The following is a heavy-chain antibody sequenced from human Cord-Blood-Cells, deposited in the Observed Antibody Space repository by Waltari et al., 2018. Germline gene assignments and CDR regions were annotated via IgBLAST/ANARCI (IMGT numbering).Heavy chain of an antibody. D-gene: IGHD3-3*01. V-gene: IGHV4-38-2*01. CDR2: IYHSGST. J-gene: IGHJ3*02. CDR3: ARVQTNYDFWSGYYAFDI. Sequence: QVQLQESGPGLVKPSETLSLTCAVSGYSISSGYYWGWIRQPPGKGLEWIGSIYHSGSTYCNPSLKSRGTISVDTSKNQFSLKLSSVTAADTAVYYCARVQTNYDFWSGYYAFDIWGQGTMVTVSS. CDR1: GYSISSGYY.